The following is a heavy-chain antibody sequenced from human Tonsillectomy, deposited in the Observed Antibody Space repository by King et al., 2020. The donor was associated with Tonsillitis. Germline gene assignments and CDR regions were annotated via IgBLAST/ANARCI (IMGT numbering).Heavy chain of an antibody. CDR1: GDSVSSGSYY. D-gene: IGHD6-19*01. V-gene: IGHV4-61*02. CDR2: IYTSGNT. Sequence: QLQESGPGLVKPSQTLSLTCTVSGDSVSSGSYYWSWIRQPAGKGLEWIGRIYTSGNTKYNPSLESRLTKSIDTSKNQFSLKLSSVTAADTAVYYCGRDSAGYGSGWVDYWGQGTLVTVSS. J-gene: IGHJ4*02. CDR3: GRDSAGYGSGWVDY.